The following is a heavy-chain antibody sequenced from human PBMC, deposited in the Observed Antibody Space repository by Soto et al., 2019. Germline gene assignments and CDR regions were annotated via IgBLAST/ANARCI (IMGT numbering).Heavy chain of an antibody. CDR1: GYSFTSLD. CDR3: ARDLTGDPNY. Sequence: QVQLVQSGAEVREPGASVKVSCKASGYSFTSLDINGVRQTAGQGLEWMGWMQPSTGRTGYAQKFQGRVTMTRDTSINTAYMELSRVASDDTAVYYCARDLTGDPNYWGQGTLVTVSS. CDR2: MQPSTGRT. D-gene: IGHD7-27*01. V-gene: IGHV1-8*01. J-gene: IGHJ4*02.